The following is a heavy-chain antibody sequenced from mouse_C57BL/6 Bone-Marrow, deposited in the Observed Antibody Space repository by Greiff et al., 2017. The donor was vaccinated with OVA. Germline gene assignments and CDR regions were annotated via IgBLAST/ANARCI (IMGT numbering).Heavy chain of an antibody. J-gene: IGHJ2*01. CDR3: ASPYYYGSSYDY. CDR1: GYTFTDYN. D-gene: IGHD1-1*01. CDR2: INPNNGGT. V-gene: IGHV1-22*01. Sequence: VQLKQSGPELVKPGASVKMSCKASGYTFTDYNMHWVKQSHGKSLEWIGYINPNNGGTSYNQKFKGKATLTVNKSSSTAYMELRSLTSEDSAVYYCASPYYYGSSYDYWGQGTTLTVSS.